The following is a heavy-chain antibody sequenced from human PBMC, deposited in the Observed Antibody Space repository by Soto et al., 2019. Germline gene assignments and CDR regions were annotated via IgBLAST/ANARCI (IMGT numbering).Heavy chain of an antibody. Sequence: QVQLVESGGGVVQPGRSLRLSCAASGFTFSSYAMHWVRQAPGKGLEWVAVISYDGSNKYYADSVKGRFTISRDNSKNTLYLQMNSLRAEDTAVYYCARGPGSMVRCYYYYGMDVWGQGTTVTVSS. D-gene: IGHD3-10*01. J-gene: IGHJ6*02. V-gene: IGHV3-30-3*01. CDR3: ARGPGSMVRCYYYYGMDV. CDR2: ISYDGSNK. CDR1: GFTFSSYA.